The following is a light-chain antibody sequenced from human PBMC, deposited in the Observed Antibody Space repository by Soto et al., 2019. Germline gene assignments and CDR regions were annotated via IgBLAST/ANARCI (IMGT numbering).Light chain of an antibody. CDR3: QRYGSSPPFT. Sequence: EIGLTQSPGTLSLSPGERATLSCRASQSVSSSYLAWYQQKPGQAPRLLIYGASGRATGIPVRFSGSWSGTDFTLTISRLERGDFAVYYCQRYGSSPPFTFGPGTKLDIK. V-gene: IGKV3-20*01. CDR1: QSVSSSY. CDR2: GAS. J-gene: IGKJ3*01.